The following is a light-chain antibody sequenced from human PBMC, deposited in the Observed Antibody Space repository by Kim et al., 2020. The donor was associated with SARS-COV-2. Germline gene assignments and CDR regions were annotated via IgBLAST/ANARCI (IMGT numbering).Light chain of an antibody. Sequence: QVGLTQPPSVSKGLRQTATLTCTGNSNNVGNQGAAWLQQHQGHPPKLLSYRNNNRPSGISERFSASRSGDTASLTITGLQPEDEADYYCSAWDSSLSAWVFGGGTQLTVL. J-gene: IGLJ2*01. CDR2: RNN. CDR1: SNNVGNQG. CDR3: SAWDSSLSAWV. V-gene: IGLV10-54*01.